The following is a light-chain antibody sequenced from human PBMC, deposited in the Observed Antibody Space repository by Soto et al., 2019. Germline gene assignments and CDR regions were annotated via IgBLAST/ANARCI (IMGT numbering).Light chain of an antibody. J-gene: IGKJ1*01. Sequence: EIVMMQSPATWFCSTGEKPTLPCRASQSVSSNLSWYQQKPGQAPRLLIYGASTGATGIPARFSGSGSGTEFTLTISSLQSEDFAVYYCQQYNNWPPWTFGQGTKVDIK. CDR3: QQYNNWPPWT. CDR2: GAS. V-gene: IGKV3-15*01. CDR1: QSVSSN.